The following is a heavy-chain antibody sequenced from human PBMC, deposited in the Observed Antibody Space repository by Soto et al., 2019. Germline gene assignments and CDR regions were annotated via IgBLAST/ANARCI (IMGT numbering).Heavy chain of an antibody. CDR1: GGSFSGYY. D-gene: IGHD5-18*01. V-gene: IGHV4-34*01. J-gene: IGHJ4*02. Sequence: SETLSLTCAVYGGSFSGYYWSWIRQPPGKGLEWIGEINHSGSTNYNPSLKSRVTISVDTSKNQFSLKLSSVTAADTAVYYCARRRGKYSYGYAYWGQGTLVTVSS. CDR2: INHSGST. CDR3: ARRRGKYSYGYAY.